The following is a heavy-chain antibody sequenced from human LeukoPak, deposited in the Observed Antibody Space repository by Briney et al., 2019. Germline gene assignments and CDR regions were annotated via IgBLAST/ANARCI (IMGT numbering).Heavy chain of an antibody. V-gene: IGHV3-53*01. CDR2: IYSGGST. CDR1: EFSVGSNY. J-gene: IGHJ5*02. Sequence: GGSLRLSCAASEFSVGSNYMTWVRQAPGKGLEWVSLIYSGGSTYYADSVKGRFTISRDNSKNTLYLQMNSLRAEDTAVYYCAKNAIDPWGQGTLVTVSS. D-gene: IGHD2-2*01. CDR3: AKNAIDP.